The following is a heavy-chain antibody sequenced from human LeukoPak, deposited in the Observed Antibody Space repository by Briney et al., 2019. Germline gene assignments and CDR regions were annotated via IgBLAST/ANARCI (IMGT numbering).Heavy chain of an antibody. Sequence: GGSLRLSCAASGFTFSVYEMNWVRQAPGRGLEWISYINTVGTTDYADSVKGRFTISRDDAKKSLFLEMKSLRAEDTAIYYCARDFRTSSSFWFFDLWGRGTPVTVSS. CDR1: GFTFSVYE. CDR2: INTVGTT. J-gene: IGHJ2*01. V-gene: IGHV3-48*03. D-gene: IGHD6-6*01. CDR3: ARDFRTSSSFWFFDL.